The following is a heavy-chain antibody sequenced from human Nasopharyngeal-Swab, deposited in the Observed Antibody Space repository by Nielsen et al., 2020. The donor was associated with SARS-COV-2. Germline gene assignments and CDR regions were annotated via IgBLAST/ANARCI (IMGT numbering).Heavy chain of an antibody. CDR1: GFTFDDYA. J-gene: IGHJ4*02. CDR2: ISWNSGSI. CDR3: AKDIGGYYYDSRGFDY. Sequence: GGSLRLSCAASGFTFDDYAMHWVRQAPGKGLEWVSGISWNSGSIGYADSVKGRFTISRDNAKNSLYLQMNSLRAEDTALYYCAKDIGGYYYDSRGFDYWGQGTLVTVS. V-gene: IGHV3-9*01. D-gene: IGHD3-22*01.